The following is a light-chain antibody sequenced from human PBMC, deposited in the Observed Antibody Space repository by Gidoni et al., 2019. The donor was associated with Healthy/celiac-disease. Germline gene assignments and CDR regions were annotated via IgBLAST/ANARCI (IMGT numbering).Light chain of an antibody. J-gene: IGLJ2*01. CDR1: ALPKKY. Sequence: SYELTQPPSVSVSPGHTDRITCSGDALPKKYAYWYQQKSGQAPVLVIYEDSKRPSGIPERVSGSSSGTMATLTISGAQVEDEADYYCYSTDSSGNHMVFGGGTKLTVL. CDR3: YSTDSSGNHMV. CDR2: EDS. V-gene: IGLV3-10*01.